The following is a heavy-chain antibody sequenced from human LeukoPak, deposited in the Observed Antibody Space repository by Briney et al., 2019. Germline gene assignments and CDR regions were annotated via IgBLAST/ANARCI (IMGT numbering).Heavy chain of an antibody. Sequence: GESLKISCKGSGYSFTNYWIGWVRQMPGKGLEWMGIIYPGYSDTRYSPSFQGQVTISADKSISTAYLQWSSLKASDTAMYYCARQTCSSTSCYEADYWGQGTLVTVSS. D-gene: IGHD2-2*01. CDR1: GYSFTNYW. J-gene: IGHJ4*02. V-gene: IGHV5-51*01. CDR3: ARQTCSSTSCYEADY. CDR2: IYPGYSDT.